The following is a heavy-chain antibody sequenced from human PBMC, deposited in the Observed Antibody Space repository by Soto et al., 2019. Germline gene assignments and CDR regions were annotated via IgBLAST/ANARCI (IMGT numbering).Heavy chain of an antibody. J-gene: IGHJ4*02. CDR2: VNTDESRT. CDR3: ARVLNGQWYFDY. D-gene: IGHD2-8*01. Sequence: EVQLVESGGGLVQPGGSLRLSCGASGFTFSSYWMHWVRQAPGKGLVWVSRVNTDESRTSYADSVKGRFTSSRDNAQNTLYLQMNSLRAEDTDVYYCARVLNGQWYFDYWGQGTQVTVSS. V-gene: IGHV3-74*01. CDR1: GFTFSSYW.